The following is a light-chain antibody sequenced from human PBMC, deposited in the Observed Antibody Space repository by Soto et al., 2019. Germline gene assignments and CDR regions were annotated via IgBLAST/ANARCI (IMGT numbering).Light chain of an antibody. CDR3: VQGAEPPT. CDR1: QSLVQSDGNTY. Sequence: IVMTQTPLSSRVTLGQPASISCRSSQSLVQSDGNTYLSWLQVRPGQPPRLLIYQVSNRFSGVPDRFTGSGAGTDFTLRISRVEHEDVGVYYCVQGAEPPTFGQGPTVEI. J-gene: IGKJ1*01. CDR2: QVS. V-gene: IGKV2-24*01.